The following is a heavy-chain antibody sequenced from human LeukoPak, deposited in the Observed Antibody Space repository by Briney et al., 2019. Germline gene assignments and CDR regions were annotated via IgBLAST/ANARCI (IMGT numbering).Heavy chain of an antibody. CDR1: GYIFTDFG. V-gene: IGHV1-18*01. Sequence: ASVKVSCKASGYIFTDFGVNWVRQAPGQGLEWIGWISVYNDNTNYTQKLQDRVTMTTDMSTHTAYMELRSLRSDDTAVYYCTSGDRYFDSTFDYWGRGTLVTVSS. CDR3: TSGDRYFDSTFDY. J-gene: IGHJ4*02. D-gene: IGHD3-22*01. CDR2: ISVYNDNT.